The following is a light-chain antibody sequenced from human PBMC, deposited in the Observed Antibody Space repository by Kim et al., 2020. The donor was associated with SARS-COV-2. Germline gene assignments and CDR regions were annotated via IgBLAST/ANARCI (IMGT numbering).Light chain of an antibody. Sequence: EILMTQSPAILSVSPGESATLSCRASQSVSSNLAWYQQKPGQSPRLLIYGASIRATGIPPRFSGSGSGTEFTLTIISLQSEDFAVYYCQEYDNWPPDFTIGGVTKVDIK. V-gene: IGKV3-15*01. CDR3: QEYDNWPPDFT. CDR2: GAS. CDR1: QSVSSN. J-gene: IGKJ4*01.